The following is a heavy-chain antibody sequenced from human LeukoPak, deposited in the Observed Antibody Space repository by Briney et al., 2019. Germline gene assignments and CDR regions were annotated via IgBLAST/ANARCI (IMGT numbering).Heavy chain of an antibody. Sequence: TLCPSPVTSGLCFEKSCRSWVRQAHGKELVWVSRINSDGSSTTYADSVKGRVTTSRDNAKNTLYLQMNSLRADDTAVYYCARGGSPFYWGQGTLVTVSS. D-gene: IGHD3-10*01. CDR1: GLCFEKSC. CDR3: ARGGSPFY. J-gene: IGHJ4*02. V-gene: IGHV3-74*01. CDR2: INSDGSST.